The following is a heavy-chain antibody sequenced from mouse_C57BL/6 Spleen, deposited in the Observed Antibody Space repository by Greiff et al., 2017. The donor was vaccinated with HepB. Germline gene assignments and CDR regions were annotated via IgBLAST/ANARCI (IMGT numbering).Heavy chain of an antibody. D-gene: IGHD1-1*01. CDR3: ARATVVAPAMDY. CDR1: GYTFTDYY. V-gene: IGHV1-26*01. J-gene: IGHJ4*01. Sequence: VQLQQSGPELVKPGASVKISCKASGYTFTDYYMNWVKQSHGKSLEWIGDINPNNGGTSYNQKFKGKATLTVDKSSSTAYMELRSLTSEDSAVYYCARATVVAPAMDYWGQGTSVTVSS. CDR2: INPNNGGT.